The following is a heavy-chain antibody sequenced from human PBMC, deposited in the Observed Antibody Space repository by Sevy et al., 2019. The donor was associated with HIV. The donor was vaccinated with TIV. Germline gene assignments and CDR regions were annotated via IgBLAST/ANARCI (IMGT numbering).Heavy chain of an antibody. CDR2: ISYDGSNK. V-gene: IGHV3-30-3*01. CDR3: AGGIAAAGTSTAFDI. CDR1: GFTFSSYA. J-gene: IGHJ3*02. Sequence: GESLKISCAASGFTFSSYAMHWVRQAPGKGLEWVAVISYDGSNKYYADSVKGRFTISRDNSKNTLYLQMNSLRAEDTAVYYCAGGIAAAGTSTAFDIWGQGTMVTVSS. D-gene: IGHD6-13*01.